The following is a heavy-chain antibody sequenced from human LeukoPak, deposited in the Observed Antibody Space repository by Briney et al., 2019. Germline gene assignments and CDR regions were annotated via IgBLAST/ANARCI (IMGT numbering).Heavy chain of an antibody. D-gene: IGHD3-3*01. Sequence: SETLSLTCSVSGDSIRSGDAYWGWLRQSPLKGLEWIASIYYVGSPHSNPSLNSRRVTMSLDTAKNQFSLKLTSVTAADTAVYYCARIPITKRAMDVWGQGTTVTVSS. CDR3: ARIPITKRAMDV. J-gene: IGHJ6*02. CDR2: IYYVGSP. CDR1: GDSIRSGDAY. V-gene: IGHV4-39*01.